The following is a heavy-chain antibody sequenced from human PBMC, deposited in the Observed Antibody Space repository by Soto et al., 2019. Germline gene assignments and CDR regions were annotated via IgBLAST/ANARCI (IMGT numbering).Heavy chain of an antibody. CDR2: IIPIFGTS. J-gene: IGHJ6*02. CDR3: ARGVRTGFYGMDV. D-gene: IGHD3-10*01. V-gene: IGHV1-69*01. Sequence: QVQLVQSGAEVKKPGSSVKVSCKASGGTLSNYALSWVRQAPGQGLEWVGGIIPIFGTSNYAQNFQGRVTITADESTSTAYMELSSLRSEDTAVYYWARGVRTGFYGMDVWGQGTTVTVSS. CDR1: GGTLSNYA.